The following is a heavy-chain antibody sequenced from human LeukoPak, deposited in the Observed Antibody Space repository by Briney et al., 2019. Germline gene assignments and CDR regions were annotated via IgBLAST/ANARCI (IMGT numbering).Heavy chain of an antibody. CDR3: ARPPPWQQLVSEDY. Sequence: ASVKVSCKASGYTFTGYYMHWVRQAPGQGLEWMGWINPNSGGTSYAQKFQGRVTMTRDTSISTAYMELSRLRSDDTAVYYCARPPPWQQLVSEDYWGQGTLVTVSS. D-gene: IGHD6-13*01. CDR1: GYTFTGYY. V-gene: IGHV1-2*02. CDR2: INPNSGGT. J-gene: IGHJ4*02.